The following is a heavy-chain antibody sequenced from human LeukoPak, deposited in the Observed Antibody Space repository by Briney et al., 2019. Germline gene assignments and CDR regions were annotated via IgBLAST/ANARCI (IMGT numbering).Heavy chain of an antibody. CDR1: GYTFTGYY. D-gene: IGHD3-22*01. Sequence: GASVKVSCKASGYTFTGYYMHWVRQAPGQGLEWMGWINPNSGGTNYAQKFQGRVTMTRDTSISTAYMGLSRLRSDVTAVYYCARDPNYYDSSGYSFDPWGQGTLVTVSS. J-gene: IGHJ5*02. CDR3: ARDPNYYDSSGYSFDP. V-gene: IGHV1-2*02. CDR2: INPNSGGT.